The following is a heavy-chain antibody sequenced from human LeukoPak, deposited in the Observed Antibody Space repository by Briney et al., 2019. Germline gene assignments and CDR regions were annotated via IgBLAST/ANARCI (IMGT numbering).Heavy chain of an antibody. D-gene: IGHD2-2*01. CDR2: LNPNSGGT. V-gene: IGHV1-2*02. CDR1: GYTFTGYY. Sequence: ASVKVSCKASGYTFTGYYMHWVRQAPGQGLEWMGWLNPNSGGTNYAQKLQGRVTMTRDTSISTAYMELSRLRSDDTAVYYCARDLYCSSTSCYGRSGWFDPWGQGTLVTVSS. CDR3: ARDLYCSSTSCYGRSGWFDP. J-gene: IGHJ5*02.